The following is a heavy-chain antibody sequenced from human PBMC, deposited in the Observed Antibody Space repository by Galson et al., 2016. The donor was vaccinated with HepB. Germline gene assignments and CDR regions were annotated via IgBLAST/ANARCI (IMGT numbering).Heavy chain of an antibody. CDR3: VEQRKGAPYGMDV. D-gene: IGHD1/OR15-1a*01. Sequence: AISGDSVSSNSAAWNWIRQSPSRGLEWLGRTYYRSKWYNDYAVSVKSRIIVNPDTSKNQFSLQLNSVTPEDTAVYYCVEQRKGAPYGMDVWAKGPRSPSP. CDR2: TYYRSKWYN. V-gene: IGHV6-1*01. J-gene: IGHJ6*02. CDR1: GDSVSSNSAA.